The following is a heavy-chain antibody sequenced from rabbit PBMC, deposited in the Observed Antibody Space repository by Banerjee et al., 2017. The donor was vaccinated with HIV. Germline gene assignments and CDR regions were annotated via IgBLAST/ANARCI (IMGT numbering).Heavy chain of an antibody. Sequence: QLKESGGGLVQPGGSLKLSCKASGFDFSSYYMSWVRQAPGKGLEWIGYIDSVFGGTYYANWVNGRFTISSHNAQNTLYLQLNSLTAADTATYFCARWDYDDYGDLFLWGPGTLVTVS. V-gene: IGHV1S7*01. D-gene: IGHD2-1*01. CDR2: IDSVFGGT. J-gene: IGHJ6*01. CDR3: ARWDYDDYGDLFL. CDR1: GFDFSSYY.